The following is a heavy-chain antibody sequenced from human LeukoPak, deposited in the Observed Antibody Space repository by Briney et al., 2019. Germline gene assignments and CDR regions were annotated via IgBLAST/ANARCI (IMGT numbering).Heavy chain of an antibody. CDR3: AKSYDSSGLGGFDY. Sequence: GGSLRLSCAASGFTFSSYNMNWVRQAPGKGLEWVSAISGSGGSTYYADSVKGRFTISRDNSKNTLYLQMNSLRAEDTAVYYCAKSYDSSGLGGFDYWGQGTLVTVSS. V-gene: IGHV3-23*01. J-gene: IGHJ4*02. CDR1: GFTFSSYN. CDR2: ISGSGGST. D-gene: IGHD3-22*01.